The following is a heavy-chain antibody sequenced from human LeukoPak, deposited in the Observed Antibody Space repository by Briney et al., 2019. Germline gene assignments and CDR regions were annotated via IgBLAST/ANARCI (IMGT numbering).Heavy chain of an antibody. D-gene: IGHD3-3*01. CDR1: GFTFSDYY. CDR3: ARVKGLRFLEWLSVNYYYYYYYMDV. J-gene: IGHJ6*03. V-gene: IGHV3-11*01. CDR2: ISSSGSTI. Sequence: GGSLRLSCAASGFTFSDYYMSWIRQAPGKGLEWVSYISSSGSTIYYADSVKGRFTISRDNAKNSLYLQMNSLRAEDTAVYYCARVKGLRFLEWLSVNYYYYYYYMDVWGKGTTVTVSS.